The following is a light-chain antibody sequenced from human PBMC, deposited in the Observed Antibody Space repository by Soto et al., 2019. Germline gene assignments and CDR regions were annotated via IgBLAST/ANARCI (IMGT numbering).Light chain of an antibody. CDR1: QSISSW. J-gene: IGKJ4*01. Sequence: DIQMTQSPSTLSASVGDRVTITCRASQSISSWLAWYQQKPGKAPKLLIYKASSLESGVPSRFSGSGSGTEFTLTISILQPYDFATYYCQQYNSYHLTFGGGTKVEIK. CDR2: KAS. V-gene: IGKV1-5*03. CDR3: QQYNSYHLT.